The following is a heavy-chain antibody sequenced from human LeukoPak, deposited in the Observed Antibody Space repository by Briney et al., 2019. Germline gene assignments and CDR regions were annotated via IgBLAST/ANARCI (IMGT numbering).Heavy chain of an antibody. CDR2: ISYDGSKK. CDR3: ARTSGYESYYFDY. J-gene: IGHJ4*02. V-gene: IGHV3-30-3*01. CDR1: GFTFSNYA. Sequence: PGGSLRLSCAASGFTFSNYAMHWVRQAPGKGPEWVAVISYDGSKKYYADSVKGRFTISRDNSKNTLNLQMNSLRAEDTAVYYCARTSGYESYYFDYWGQGTLVTVSS. D-gene: IGHD5-12*01.